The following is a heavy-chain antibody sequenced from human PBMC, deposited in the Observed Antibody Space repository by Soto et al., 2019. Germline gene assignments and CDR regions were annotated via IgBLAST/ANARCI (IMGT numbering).Heavy chain of an antibody. CDR2: ISYDGSNK. CDR3: AKDESPVGYYYGSGSYYTLPYGMDV. CDR1: GFTFSSYG. Sequence: PGGSLRLCCAASGFTFSSYGMHWVRQAPGKGLEWVAVISYDGSNKYYADSVKGRFTISRDNSKNTLYLQMNSLRAEDTAVYYCAKDESPVGYYYGSGSYYTLPYGMDVWGQGTTVTVSS. J-gene: IGHJ6*02. D-gene: IGHD3-10*01. V-gene: IGHV3-30*18.